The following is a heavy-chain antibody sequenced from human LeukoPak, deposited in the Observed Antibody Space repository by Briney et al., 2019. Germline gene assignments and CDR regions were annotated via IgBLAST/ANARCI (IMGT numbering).Heavy chain of an antibody. V-gene: IGHV1-18*04. CDR2: ISAYNGNT. CDR3: ARGIYGDYGPY. Sequence: GASVKVSCKTSGYTFTDYYIHWARQAPGQGLEWMGWISAYNGNTNYAQKLQGRVTMTTDTSTSTAYMELRSLRSDDTAVYYCARGIYGDYGPYWGQGTLVTVSS. CDR1: GYTFTDYY. J-gene: IGHJ4*02. D-gene: IGHD4-17*01.